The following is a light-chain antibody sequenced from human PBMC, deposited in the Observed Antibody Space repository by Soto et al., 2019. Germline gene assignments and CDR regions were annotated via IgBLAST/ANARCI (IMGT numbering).Light chain of an antibody. CDR3: QQYNSYPLLT. J-gene: IGKJ4*01. Sequence: DIQMTQSPSTLSASVGDRFTITCRASQSISSWLAWYQQKPGKAPKLLIYKASSLESGVPSRFSGSGSGTEFTLTISSLQPDDFATYYCQQYNSYPLLTFGGGTKVDIK. CDR2: KAS. CDR1: QSISSW. V-gene: IGKV1-5*03.